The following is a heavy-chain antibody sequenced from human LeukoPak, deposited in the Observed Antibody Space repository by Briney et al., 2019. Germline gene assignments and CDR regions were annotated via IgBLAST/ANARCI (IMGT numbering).Heavy chain of an antibody. CDR3: ARGPYYYDSSGYHD. CDR2: IYYSGST. V-gene: IGHV4-59*09. Sequence: GYIYYSGSTNYNPSLKSRVTISVDTSKNQFSLKLSSVTAADTAVYYCARGPYYYDSSGYHDWGQGTLVTVSS. D-gene: IGHD3-22*01. J-gene: IGHJ4*02.